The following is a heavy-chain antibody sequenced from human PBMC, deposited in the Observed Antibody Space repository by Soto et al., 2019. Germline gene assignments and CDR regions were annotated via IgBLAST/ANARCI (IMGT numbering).Heavy chain of an antibody. CDR1: GFTFSSFT. CDR3: ARYRWFDP. D-gene: IGHD3-16*02. Sequence: GGSLRLSCVASGFTFSSFTMNWVRQTPGKGLEWVSYISGSGSTIYYADSVKGRFTISRDNAKNSLYLQMNSLRDEDTAVYYCARYRWFDPWGQGTLVTVSS. CDR2: ISGSGSTI. V-gene: IGHV3-48*02. J-gene: IGHJ5*02.